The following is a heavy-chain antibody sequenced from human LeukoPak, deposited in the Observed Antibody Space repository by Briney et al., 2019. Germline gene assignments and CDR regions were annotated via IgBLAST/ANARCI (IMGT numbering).Heavy chain of an antibody. CDR1: GGSISSSSYS. J-gene: IGHJ4*02. CDR2: IYYSGST. CDR3: ARGVTTTVLDY. V-gene: IGHV4-39*01. D-gene: IGHD4-17*01. Sequence: SETLSLTCTVSGGSISSSSYSWGWIRQPPGKGLEWIGSIYYSGSTYYNPSLKSRVTISVDTSKNQFSLKLSSVTAADTAVYYCARGVTTTVLDYWGQGTLVTVSS.